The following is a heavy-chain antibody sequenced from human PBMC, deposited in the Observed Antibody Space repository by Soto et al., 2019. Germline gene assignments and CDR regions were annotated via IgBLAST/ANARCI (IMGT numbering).Heavy chain of an antibody. J-gene: IGHJ4*02. Sequence: EVQLLESGGKLVQPGGSLTLSCAASGFTFSTYAMAWVRQAPGKGLEWVSGVSASGLNTDYADPVKGRFYISRDNSMSTVALHMNSLRGADTGLYCCAKGGPRWASGCFLDYWGQGAPVTVSS. V-gene: IGHV3-23*01. CDR1: GFTFSTYA. CDR3: AKGGPRWASGCFLDY. CDR2: VSASGLNT. D-gene: IGHD3-9*01.